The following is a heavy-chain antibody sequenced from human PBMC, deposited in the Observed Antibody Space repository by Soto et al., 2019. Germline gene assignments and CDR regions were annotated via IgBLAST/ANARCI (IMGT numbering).Heavy chain of an antibody. CDR1: GFTFSSYA. CDR3: ASPGGDYFLNWFDP. CDR2: ISYDGSNK. V-gene: IGHV3-30-3*01. J-gene: IGHJ5*02. D-gene: IGHD2-21*02. Sequence: QVQLVESGGGVVQPGRSLRLSCAASGFTFSSYAIHWVRQAPGKGLGWVAVISYDGSNKYYADSVKGRFTISRDNSKNTLYLQMSSLRAEDTAVYYCASPGGDYFLNWFDPWGQGTLVTVSS.